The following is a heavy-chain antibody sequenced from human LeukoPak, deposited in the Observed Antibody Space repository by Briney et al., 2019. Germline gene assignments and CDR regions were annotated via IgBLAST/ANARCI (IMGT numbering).Heavy chain of an antibody. CDR1: GYTFTGYY. CDR2: INPNSGGT. V-gene: IGHV1-2*02. Sequence: GASVKVSCKASGYTFTGYYMHWVRQAPGQGLEWMGWINPNSGGTNYAQKFQGRVTMTRDTSISTAYMELSRLRSDDTAVYYCARDKKELMAGMATIEGYWGQGTLVTVSS. J-gene: IGHJ4*02. CDR3: ARDKKELMAGMATIEGY. D-gene: IGHD5-24*01.